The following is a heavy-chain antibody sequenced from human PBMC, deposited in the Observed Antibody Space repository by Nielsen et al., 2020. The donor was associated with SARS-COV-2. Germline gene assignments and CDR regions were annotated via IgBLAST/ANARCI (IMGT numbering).Heavy chain of an antibody. Sequence: GGSLRLSCAASGFTFDDYAMHWVRQAPGKGLEWVSGISWNSGSIGYADSVKGRFTISRDNAKNSLYLQMNSLRAEDTALYYCARENYYDSSGYYVATSWGQGTLVTVSS. CDR2: ISWNSGSI. J-gene: IGHJ4*02. V-gene: IGHV3-9*01. CDR1: GFTFDDYA. CDR3: ARENYYDSSGYYVATS. D-gene: IGHD3-22*01.